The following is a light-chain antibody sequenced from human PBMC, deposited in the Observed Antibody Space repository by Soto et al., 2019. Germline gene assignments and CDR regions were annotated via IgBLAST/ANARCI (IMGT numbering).Light chain of an antibody. Sequence: QAVLTQPRSVSGSPGQSVNISCTGTSSDVGVYNYVSWYQQYPGKAPKIMIYDVSKRPSGVPDRFSGSKSDNTASLTISGLQAEDEADYYCCSYAGSYTFVFGIALKVTVL. CDR3: CSYAGSYTFV. J-gene: IGLJ1*01. CDR1: SSDVGVYNY. V-gene: IGLV2-11*01. CDR2: DVS.